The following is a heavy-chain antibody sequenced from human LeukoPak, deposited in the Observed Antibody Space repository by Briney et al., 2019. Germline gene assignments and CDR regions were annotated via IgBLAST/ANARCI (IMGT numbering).Heavy chain of an antibody. CDR3: AREVVAAAGTVDY. V-gene: IGHV4-59*01. Sequence: SETLSLTCTVSGGSISSYYWSWIRQPPGKGLEWIGYIYYSGSTNYNPSLKSRVTISVDTSKNQFSLKLSSVTAADTAVYYCAREVVAAAGTVDYWGQGTLVTVSS. CDR2: IYYSGST. D-gene: IGHD6-13*01. CDR1: GGSISSYY. J-gene: IGHJ4*02.